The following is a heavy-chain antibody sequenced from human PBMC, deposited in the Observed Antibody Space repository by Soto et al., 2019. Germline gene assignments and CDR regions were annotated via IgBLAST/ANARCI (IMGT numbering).Heavy chain of an antibody. CDR2: IGESGTNT. V-gene: IGHV3-23*01. J-gene: IGHJ1*01. CDR3: ATWYSGSPPYFLH. Sequence: GGSLRLSCAASGFTFSDYYMSWVRQAPGKGLEWVSTIGESGTNTYYADSVKGRFTISRDNSKNTLYLQMISLRAEDTALYYCATWYSGSPPYFLHWGQGTLVTVSS. D-gene: IGHD1-26*01. CDR1: GFTFSDYY.